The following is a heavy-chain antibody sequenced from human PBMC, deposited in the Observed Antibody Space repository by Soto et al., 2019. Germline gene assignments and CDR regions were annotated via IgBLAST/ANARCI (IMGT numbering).Heavy chain of an antibody. D-gene: IGHD3-3*01. CDR1: GFTLSGSA. Sequence: GGSLRLSCAASGFTLSGSAMHWVRQASGKGLEWVGRIGSKGNNYATAYGASLKGRFTISRDYSKNTSYLQMNSLNTEDTAVYYCSRQASDFWSGKPQYYMDVWGKGTTVTVSS. J-gene: IGHJ6*03. CDR2: IGSKGNNYAT. CDR3: SRQASDFWSGKPQYYMDV. V-gene: IGHV3-73*01.